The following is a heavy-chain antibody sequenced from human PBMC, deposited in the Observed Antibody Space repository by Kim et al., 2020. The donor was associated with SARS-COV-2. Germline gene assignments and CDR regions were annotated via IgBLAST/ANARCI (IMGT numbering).Heavy chain of an antibody. D-gene: IGHD3-10*01. CDR1: GFTFSSYG. Sequence: GGSLRLSCAASGFTFSSYGMQWVRQAPGKGLEWVAVIWYDGSNKYYADSVKGRFTISRDNSKNTLYLQMNSLRAEDTAVYYCARTLVWFGDSRGMDVWGEETTVTVSS. CDR2: IWYDGSNK. V-gene: IGHV3-33*01. CDR3: ARTLVWFGDSRGMDV. J-gene: IGHJ6*04.